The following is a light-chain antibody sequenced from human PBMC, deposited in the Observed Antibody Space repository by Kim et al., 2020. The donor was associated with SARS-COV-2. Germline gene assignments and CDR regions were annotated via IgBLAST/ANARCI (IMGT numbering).Light chain of an antibody. CDR2: DVT. V-gene: IGLV2-14*03. CDR1: SSDVGAHNY. CDR3: SSYTGSVV. Sequence: QSALTQPASVSGSPGQSITISYTGTSSDVGAHNYVSWYQHHPGKAPKLMIYDVTRRPSGISNRFSGSKSGNTASLTISGLQAEDEADYYCSSYTGSVVFGGGTQLTVL. J-gene: IGLJ2*01.